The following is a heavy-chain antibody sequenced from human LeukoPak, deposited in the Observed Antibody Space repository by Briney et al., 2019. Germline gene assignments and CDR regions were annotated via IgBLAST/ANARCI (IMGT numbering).Heavy chain of an antibody. J-gene: IGHJ4*02. CDR3: ARDPTIFGVVVVPDY. CDR2: IKQDGSEK. CDR1: GFTFSNYL. V-gene: IGHV3-7*01. Sequence: PGGSLRLSCAASGFTFSNYLISLVRQAPGKGVGWVANIKQDGSEKYYVDSMKGRFTISRDNAKNSLYLQMNSLRAEDTAVYYCARDPTIFGVVVVPDYWGQGTLVTVSS. D-gene: IGHD3-3*01.